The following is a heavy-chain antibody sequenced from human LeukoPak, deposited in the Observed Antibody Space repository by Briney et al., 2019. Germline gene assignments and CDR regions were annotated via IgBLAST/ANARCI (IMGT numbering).Heavy chain of an antibody. CDR2: MNPNSGNT. CDR3: ARSLTGAGPGAFDI. V-gene: IGHV1-8*03. D-gene: IGHD3-10*01. Sequence: GASVKVSCKASGYTFTSYAVHWVRQAPGQGLEWMGWMNPNSGNTGYAQKFQGRVTITRNTSISTAYMELSSLRSEDTAVYYCARSLTGAGPGAFDIWGQGTMVTVSS. CDR1: GYTFTSYA. J-gene: IGHJ3*02.